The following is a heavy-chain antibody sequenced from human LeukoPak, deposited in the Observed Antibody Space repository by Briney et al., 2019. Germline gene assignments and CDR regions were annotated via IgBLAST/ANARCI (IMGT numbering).Heavy chain of an antibody. CDR1: GFTFSTYA. V-gene: IGHV3-48*02. Sequence: PGGSLRLSCAASGFTFSTYAMNWVRQAPGKGLEWVAYISSSGSTIYYADSVKGRFTISRDNARNSLYLQMNSLRDEDTAVYYCARVRTFCSGGSCYFDYWGQGTLVTVSS. CDR3: ARVRTFCSGGSCYFDY. D-gene: IGHD2-15*01. J-gene: IGHJ4*02. CDR2: ISSSGSTI.